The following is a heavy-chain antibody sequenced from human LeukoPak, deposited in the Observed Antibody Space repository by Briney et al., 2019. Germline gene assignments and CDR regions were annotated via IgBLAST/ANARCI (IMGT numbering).Heavy chain of an antibody. J-gene: IGHJ4*02. CDR1: GFTVSSNY. D-gene: IGHD6-19*01. V-gene: IGHV3-66*03. CDR2: IYSCGST. CDR3: ARDGGIAVAGYLDY. Sequence: GGSLRLSCAASGFTVSSNYMSWVRQAPGKGLEWVSVIYSCGSTYYADSVKGRFTISRDNSKNTLYLQMNSLRAEDTAVYYCARDGGIAVAGYLDYWGQGTLVTVSS.